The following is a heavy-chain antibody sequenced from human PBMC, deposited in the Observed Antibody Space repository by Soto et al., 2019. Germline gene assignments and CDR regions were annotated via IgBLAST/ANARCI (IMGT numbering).Heavy chain of an antibody. V-gene: IGHV4-30-4*01. CDR3: ARETGSYYYDSSGYSTDRLSYYFDY. CDR2: IYYSGST. CDR1: GGSISSGDYY. D-gene: IGHD3-22*01. J-gene: IGHJ4*02. Sequence: PSETLSLTCTVSGGSISSGDYYWSWIRQPPGKGLEWIGYIYYSGSTYYNPSLKSRVTISVDTSKNQFSLKLSSVTAADTAVYYCARETGSYYYDSSGYSTDRLSYYFDYWGQGTLVTVSS.